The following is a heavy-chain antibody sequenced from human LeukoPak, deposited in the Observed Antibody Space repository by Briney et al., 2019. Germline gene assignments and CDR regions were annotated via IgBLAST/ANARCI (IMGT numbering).Heavy chain of an antibody. CDR1: GGSISSSNW. Sequence: PSETLSLTCAVSGGSISSSNWWSWVRQPPGKGLEWIGEIYHSGSTNYNPSLKSRVTISVDKSKNQFSLKLSSVTAADTAVYYCASPLDYYDSSGYYFARWQAGDAFDIWGQGTMVTVSS. CDR2: IYHSGST. J-gene: IGHJ3*02. V-gene: IGHV4-4*02. D-gene: IGHD3-22*01. CDR3: ASPLDYYDSSGYYFARWQAGDAFDI.